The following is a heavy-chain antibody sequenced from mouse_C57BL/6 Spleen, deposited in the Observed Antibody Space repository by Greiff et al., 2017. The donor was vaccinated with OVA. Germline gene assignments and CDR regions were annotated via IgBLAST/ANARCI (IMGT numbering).Heavy chain of an antibody. CDR1: GYSITSGYY. CDR3: AREAQTGADY. Sequence: VQLKESGPGLVKPSQSLSLTCSVTGYSITSGYYWNWIRQFPGNKLEWMGYISYDGSNNYNPSLKNRISITRDTSKNQFFLKLNSVTTEDTATYYCAREAQTGADYWGKGTTLTVAS. CDR2: ISYDGSN. V-gene: IGHV3-6*01. D-gene: IGHD4-1*01. J-gene: IGHJ2*01.